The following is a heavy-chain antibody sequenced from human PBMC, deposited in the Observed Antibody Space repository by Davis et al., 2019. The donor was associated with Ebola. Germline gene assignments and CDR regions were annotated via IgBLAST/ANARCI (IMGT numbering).Heavy chain of an antibody. Sequence: ASVKVSCKASGYTFTSYGISWVRQAPGQGLEWMGWISAYNGNTNYAQKLQGRVTMTRDTSTSTVYMELSSLRSEDTAVYYCAREVVVVVAATPSGYYYYGMDVWGKGTTVTVSS. D-gene: IGHD2-15*01. J-gene: IGHJ6*04. V-gene: IGHV1-18*01. CDR2: ISAYNGNT. CDR1: GYTFTSYG. CDR3: AREVVVVVAATPSGYYYYGMDV.